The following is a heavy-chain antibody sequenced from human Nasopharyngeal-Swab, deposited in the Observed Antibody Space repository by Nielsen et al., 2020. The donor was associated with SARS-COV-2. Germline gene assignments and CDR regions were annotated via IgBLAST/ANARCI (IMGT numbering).Heavy chain of an antibody. Sequence: GESLKISCAASGFAFNRHGMHWVRQAPGKGLEWVAIIWYDGTNKDYADSVKGRFTISRDNSKNTLYLQMNSLRAEDTAVYYCAKDQYYYGSGSYPDYWGQGTLVTVSS. CDR2: IWYDGTNK. D-gene: IGHD3-10*01. J-gene: IGHJ4*02. CDR1: GFAFNRHG. V-gene: IGHV3-30*02. CDR3: AKDQYYYGSGSYPDY.